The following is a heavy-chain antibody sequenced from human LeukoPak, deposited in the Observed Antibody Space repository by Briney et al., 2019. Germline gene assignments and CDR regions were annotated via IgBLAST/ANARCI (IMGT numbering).Heavy chain of an antibody. CDR1: GVSVSSGPYY. CDR2: IYYSGST. CDR3: ARDFYDTNTYSGAFDV. V-gene: IGHV4-31*03. Sequence: SETLSLTCTVSGVSVSSGPYYWTWIRQYPGKGLEWIGFIYYSGSTSYNPSLKSRLLISIDRSNNAFSLRLRSVTAADTAVYYCARDFYDTNTYSGAFDVWGQGTLVTVSS. J-gene: IGHJ3*01. D-gene: IGHD2/OR15-2a*01.